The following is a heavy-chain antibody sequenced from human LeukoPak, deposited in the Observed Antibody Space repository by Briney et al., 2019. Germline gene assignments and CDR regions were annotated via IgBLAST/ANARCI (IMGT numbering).Heavy chain of an antibody. J-gene: IGHJ6*02. CDR3: AREPESGYYFDV. V-gene: IGHV1-46*01. Sequence: ASVNVSCKASGHTFTNSYIHWVRQAPGQGLEWMGIINPRGGSTSNAQKFQGRVTMTRDTSTGTVYMELRSLRADDTAVYYCAREPESGYYFDVRGQGTTVTV. CDR1: GHTFTNSY. D-gene: IGHD3-9*01. CDR2: INPRGGST.